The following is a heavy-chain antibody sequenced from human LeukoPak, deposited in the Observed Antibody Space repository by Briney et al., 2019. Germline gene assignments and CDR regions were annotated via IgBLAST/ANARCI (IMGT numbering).Heavy chain of an antibody. J-gene: IGHJ4*02. Sequence: SVKVSCKASGGTFSSYAISWVRQAPGQGLEWMGRIIPIFGTANYAQKFQGRVTITTDESTSTAYMELSSLRSEDTAVYYCARGRGFDYGGNFVWGYWGQGTLVTVSS. CDR1: GGTFSSYA. CDR2: IIPIFGTA. CDR3: ARGRGFDYGGNFVWGY. V-gene: IGHV1-69*05. D-gene: IGHD4-23*01.